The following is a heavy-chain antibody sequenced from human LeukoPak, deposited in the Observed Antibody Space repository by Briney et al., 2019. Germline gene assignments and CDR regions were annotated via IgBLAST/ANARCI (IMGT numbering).Heavy chain of an antibody. V-gene: IGHV3-23*01. J-gene: IGHJ4*02. CDR2: ISDSGGST. CDR3: AKDLIQSVV. D-gene: IGHD5/OR15-5a*01. Sequence: PVGSLRLSCAASVFTFSSYVMNWVRQAPGKGLEWVSTISDSGGSTYYADSVKGRFTISRDNSKNTLYLQVNSLRAEDTAVYYCAKDLIQSVVWGQGTLVTVSS. CDR1: VFTFSSYV.